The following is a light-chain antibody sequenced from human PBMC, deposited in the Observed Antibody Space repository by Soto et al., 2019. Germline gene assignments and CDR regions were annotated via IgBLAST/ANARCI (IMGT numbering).Light chain of an antibody. V-gene: IGKV1-5*01. CDR1: QSISSW. CDR2: DAS. CDR3: QQYNSYSET. Sequence: DIPFTRPPSTLSASVAGRGNITCRCSQSISSWLASYQQKPEKASKLLIYDASSLESGVPSRFSGSGYGTEFTLTISSLQPDDFATYYCQQYNSYSETLGQGTKVDIK. J-gene: IGKJ1*01.